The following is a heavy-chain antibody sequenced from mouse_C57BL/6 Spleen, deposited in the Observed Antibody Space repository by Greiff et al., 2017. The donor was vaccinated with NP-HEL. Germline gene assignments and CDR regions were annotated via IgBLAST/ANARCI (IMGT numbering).Heavy chain of an antibody. CDR2: ISSGSSTI. CDR3: ARPWDEDYFDY. Sequence: EVKLQESGGGLVKPGGSLKLSCAASGFTFSDYGMHWVRQAPEKGLEWVAYISSGSSTIYYADTVKGRFTISRDNAKNTLFLQMTSLRSEDTAMYYCARPWDEDYFDYWGQGTTLTVSS. V-gene: IGHV5-17*01. CDR1: GFTFSDYG. D-gene: IGHD4-1*01. J-gene: IGHJ2*01.